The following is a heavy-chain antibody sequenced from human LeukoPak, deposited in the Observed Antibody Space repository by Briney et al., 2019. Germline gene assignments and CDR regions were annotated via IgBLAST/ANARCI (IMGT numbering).Heavy chain of an antibody. CDR2: INHSGST. Sequence: SETLSLTCAVYGGSFSGYYWSWIRQPPGKGLEWIGEINHSGSTNYNPSLKSRVTISVDTSKNQFSLKLSSVTAADTAVYYCARVMGQDTAPWGQGTLVTVSS. CDR1: GGSFSGYY. D-gene: IGHD5-18*01. CDR3: ARVMGQDTAP. V-gene: IGHV4-34*01. J-gene: IGHJ5*02.